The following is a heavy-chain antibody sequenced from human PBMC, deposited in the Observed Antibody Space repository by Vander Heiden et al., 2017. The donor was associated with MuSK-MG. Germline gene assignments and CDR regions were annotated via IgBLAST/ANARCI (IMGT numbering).Heavy chain of an antibody. CDR2: IYYSGST. Sequence: QLQLQESGPGLVKPSETLSLTCTVSGGSISSSSYYWGWIRQPPGKGLEWIGSIYYSGSTYYNPSLKSRVTISVDTSKNQFSLKLSSVTAADTAVYYCARWGKVLWFGELSNVLRNDAFDIWGQGTMVTVSS. D-gene: IGHD3-10*01. CDR1: GGSISSSSYY. V-gene: IGHV4-39*01. J-gene: IGHJ3*02. CDR3: ARWGKVLWFGELSNVLRNDAFDI.